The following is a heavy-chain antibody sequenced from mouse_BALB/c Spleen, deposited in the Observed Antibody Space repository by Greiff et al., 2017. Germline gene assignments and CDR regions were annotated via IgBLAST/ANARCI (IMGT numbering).Heavy chain of an antibody. CDR1: GYTFTSYW. Sequence: QVQLKQSGAELAKPGASVKMSCKASGYTFTSYWMHWVKQRPGQGLEWIGYINPSTGYTEYNQKFKDKATLTADKSSSTAYMQLSSLTSEDSAVYYCARSARATCMDYWGQGTSVTVSS. V-gene: IGHV1-7*01. J-gene: IGHJ4*01. CDR2: INPSTGYT. D-gene: IGHD3-1*01. CDR3: ARSARATCMDY.